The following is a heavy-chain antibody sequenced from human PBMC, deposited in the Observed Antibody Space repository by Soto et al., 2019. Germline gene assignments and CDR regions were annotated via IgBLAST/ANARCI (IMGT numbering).Heavy chain of an antibody. V-gene: IGHV1-69*08. CDR3: ARDSGSYVGISYGMDV. Sequence: QVQLVQSGAEVKKPGSSVKVSCKASGGTFSSYTISWVRQAPGQGLEWMGRIIPIFGIANYAQKFQGRVTITADKSTRTAYMELSSLRSEDTALYYCARDSGSYVGISYGMDVWGQGTTVTVSS. CDR1: GGTFSSYT. J-gene: IGHJ6*02. D-gene: IGHD1-26*01. CDR2: IIPIFGIA.